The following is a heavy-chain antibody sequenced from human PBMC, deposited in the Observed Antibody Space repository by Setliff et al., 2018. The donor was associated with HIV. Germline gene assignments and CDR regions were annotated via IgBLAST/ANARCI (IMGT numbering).Heavy chain of an antibody. CDR1: GYTFTSHF. D-gene: IGHD3-3*01. J-gene: IGHJ5*02. CDR2: INAGNGKT. CDR3: ARAADYDFWSVYSSVWFDP. Sequence: ASVKVSCKASGYTFTSHFIHWVRQALGQRLEWMGWINAGNGKTKYSQKFQSRGTITRDTSASTAYMELSSLRSEDTAVYYCARAADYDFWSVYSSVWFDPWGQGTLVTAPQ. V-gene: IGHV1-3*01.